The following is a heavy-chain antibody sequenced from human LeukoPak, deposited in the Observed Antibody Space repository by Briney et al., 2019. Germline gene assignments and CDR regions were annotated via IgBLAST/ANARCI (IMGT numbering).Heavy chain of an antibody. CDR3: ARAAVLERYWDIVVVVGDYFDY. Sequence: GGSLRLSCAASGFTFDSFSINWVRQAPGKGLEWVSYISSSGNSTYYSDSVRGRFTISRDNAKNSLHLQMNSLRAEDTAVYYCARAAVLERYWDIVVVVGDYFDYWGQGTLVTVSS. CDR2: ISSSGNST. CDR1: GFTFDSFS. D-gene: IGHD2-15*01. J-gene: IGHJ4*02. V-gene: IGHV3-48*04.